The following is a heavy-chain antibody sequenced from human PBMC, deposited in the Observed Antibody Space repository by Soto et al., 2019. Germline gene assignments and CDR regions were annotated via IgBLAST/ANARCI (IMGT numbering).Heavy chain of an antibody. CDR1: GRTCSSYA. CDR3: ARDRIRVNSHFDY. Sequence: SGKVCYEASGRTCSSYAISWVLQAPGQGLEWMGGIIPIFGTANYAQKFQGRVTITADESTSTAYMELSSLRSEDTAVYYCARDRIRVNSHFDYWGQGTLVPVSS. D-gene: IGHD6-13*01. V-gene: IGHV1-69*13. CDR2: IIPIFGTA. J-gene: IGHJ4*02.